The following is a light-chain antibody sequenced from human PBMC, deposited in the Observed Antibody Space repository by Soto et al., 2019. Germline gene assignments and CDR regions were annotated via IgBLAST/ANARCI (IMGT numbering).Light chain of an antibody. J-gene: IGKJ1*01. CDR3: QQYNNYSPT. CDR1: RSITNW. CDR2: DAS. V-gene: IGKV1-5*01. Sequence: DIQMTQSPSTLSAYVGDRVTITCRASRSITNWVAWYQQKPGKAPKLLIYDASNLESGVPSRFSGGGSGTDFTLTVSSLQPDDFATYYCQQYNNYSPTFGQGTKVEV.